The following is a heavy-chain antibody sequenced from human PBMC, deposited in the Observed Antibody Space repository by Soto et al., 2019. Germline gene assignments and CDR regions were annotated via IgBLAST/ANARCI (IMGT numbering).Heavy chain of an antibody. CDR3: ARLRTSVLAQSVTPNFDS. J-gene: IGHJ4*02. V-gene: IGHV4-4*02. Sequence: QIQLQESGPGLVKPSGTVSLTCTVSGGSISSTNWWSWVRQPPGMGLEWIGDIHHRGSINFNSSLESRISMSADKSKNQFSLKLHSVTAADTAVYFCARLRTSVLAQSVTPNFDSWGQGTLVTVSS. CDR2: IHHRGSI. CDR1: GGSISSTNW. D-gene: IGHD5-18*01.